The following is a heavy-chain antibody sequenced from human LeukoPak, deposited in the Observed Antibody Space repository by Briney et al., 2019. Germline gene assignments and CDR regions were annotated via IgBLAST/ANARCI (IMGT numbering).Heavy chain of an antibody. D-gene: IGHD3-22*01. J-gene: IGHJ4*02. CDR3: ARGGSAYHEYYFDS. CDR1: GGCVNTYY. CDR2: IYISGIT. V-gene: IGHV4-4*07. Sequence: SETLSLTCTVSGGCVNTYYWSWIRQPAGKGLEWIGRIYISGITNYNPSLKSRVTMSVDTSKNQFSLNLSSVTAADTAVYYCARGGSAYHEYYFDSWGQGTLVTVSS.